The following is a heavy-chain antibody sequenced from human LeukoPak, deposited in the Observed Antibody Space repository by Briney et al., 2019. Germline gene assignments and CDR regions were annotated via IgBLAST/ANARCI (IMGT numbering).Heavy chain of an antibody. CDR2: IIPIFGTA. J-gene: IGHJ5*02. CDR1: GGTFSSYA. V-gene: IGHV1-69*05. D-gene: IGHD5-18*01. CDR3: ARGPRIQLYPNWFDP. Sequence: SVKVSCKASGGTFSSYAISWVRQAPGQGLEWMGGIIPIFGTANHAQKFQGRVTITTDESTSTAYMELSSLRSEDTAVYYCARGPRIQLYPNWFDPWGQGTLVTVSS.